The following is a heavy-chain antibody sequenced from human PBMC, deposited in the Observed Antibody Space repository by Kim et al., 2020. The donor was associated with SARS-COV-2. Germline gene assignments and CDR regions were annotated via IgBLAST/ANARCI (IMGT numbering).Heavy chain of an antibody. CDR1: GYTFTGYY. D-gene: IGHD2-2*01. CDR2: INPNSGGT. Sequence: ASEKVSCKASGYTFTGYYMHWVRQAPGQGLEWMGWINPNSGGTNYAQKFQGWVTMTRDTSISTAYMELSRLRSDDTAVYYCARGIVVVPAAISEYYYYGMDVWGQGTTVTVSS. J-gene: IGHJ6*02. V-gene: IGHV1-2*04. CDR3: ARGIVVVPAAISEYYYYGMDV.